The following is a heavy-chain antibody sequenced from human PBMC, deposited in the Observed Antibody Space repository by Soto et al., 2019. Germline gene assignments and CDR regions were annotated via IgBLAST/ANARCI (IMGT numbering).Heavy chain of an antibody. J-gene: IGHJ3*02. Sequence: GGSLRLSCAASGFTVSSNYMSWVRQAPGKGLEWVSVIYSGDSTYYADSVKGRFTISRDSSKNTLYLQMNSLRAEDTAVYYCARDGYGYCSSTSCRNNAFDIWGQGTMVTVSS. CDR1: GFTVSSNY. CDR2: IYSGDST. D-gene: IGHD2-2*01. V-gene: IGHV3-53*01. CDR3: ARDGYGYCSSTSCRNNAFDI.